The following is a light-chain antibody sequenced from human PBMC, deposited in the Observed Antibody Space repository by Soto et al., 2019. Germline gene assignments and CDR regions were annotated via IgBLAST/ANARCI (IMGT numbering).Light chain of an antibody. CDR3: VLYMGSGIWV. CDR2: STN. J-gene: IGLJ3*02. V-gene: IGLV8-61*01. CDR1: SGPVSTSYY. Sequence: QAVVTQEPSFSVSPGGQVPLTCGLSSGPVSTSYYPSWYQQTPGQAPRTLIYSTNTRSSGVPDRFSGSILGNKAALTITGAQADDESDYYCVLYMGSGIWVFGGGTKLTVL.